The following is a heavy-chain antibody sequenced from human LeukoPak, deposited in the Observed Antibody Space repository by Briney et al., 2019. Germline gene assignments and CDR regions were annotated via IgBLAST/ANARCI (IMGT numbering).Heavy chain of an antibody. D-gene: IGHD3-9*01. V-gene: IGHV4-4*07. CDR3: ARDYDVLTAYPPTQLFDP. CDR2: IYTSGST. Sequence: XSETLSLTCTVSGGSISSYYWSWLRQPAGKGLEWIGRIYTSGSTNYNPSLKSRVTMSVDTYKDQFSLKLKSVTAADEAVDYCARDYDVLTAYPPTQLFDPWGQGTLVTVSS. J-gene: IGHJ5*02. CDR1: GGSISSYY.